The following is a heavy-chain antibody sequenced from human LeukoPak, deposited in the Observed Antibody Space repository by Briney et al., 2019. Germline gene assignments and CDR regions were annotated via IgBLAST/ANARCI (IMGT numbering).Heavy chain of an antibody. CDR1: GGSISSSSYY. V-gene: IGHV4-39*01. D-gene: IGHD3-10*01. J-gene: IGHJ4*02. Sequence: SETLSLTCTVSGGSISSSSYYWGWIRQPPGKGLEWIGSIDYSGSTYYNPSLKSRVTISVDTSKNQFSLKLSSVTAADTAVYYCARHNYGSGSYILNYWGQGTLVTVSS. CDR2: IDYSGST. CDR3: ARHNYGSGSYILNY.